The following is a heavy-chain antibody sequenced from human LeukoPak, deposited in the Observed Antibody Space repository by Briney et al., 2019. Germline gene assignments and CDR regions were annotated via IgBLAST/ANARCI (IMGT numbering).Heavy chain of an antibody. CDR3: ASTSDYDYSNYESPFDY. CDR2: IIPIFGTA. J-gene: IGHJ4*02. Sequence: SVKVSCKASGGTFSSYAISWVRQAPGQGLEWMGGIIPIFGTANYAQKFQGRVTITADESTSTAYMELSSLRSEDTAVYYCASTSDYDYSNYESPFDYWGQGTLVTVSS. V-gene: IGHV1-69*01. CDR1: GGTFSSYA. D-gene: IGHD4-11*01.